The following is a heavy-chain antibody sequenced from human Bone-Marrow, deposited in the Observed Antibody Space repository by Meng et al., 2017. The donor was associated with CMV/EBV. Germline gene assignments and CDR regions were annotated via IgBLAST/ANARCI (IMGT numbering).Heavy chain of an antibody. Sequence: GESLKISCAASGFTFSSYWMHWVRQAPGKGLVWVSRINSDGSSTSYADSVKGRFTISRDNAKNTLYLQMNSLRAEDTAVYYCAREGLLYSDPFDYWGQGKLVTVYS. CDR2: INSDGSST. CDR3: AREGLLYSDPFDY. V-gene: IGHV3-74*01. J-gene: IGHJ4*02. D-gene: IGHD3-3*01. CDR1: GFTFSSYW.